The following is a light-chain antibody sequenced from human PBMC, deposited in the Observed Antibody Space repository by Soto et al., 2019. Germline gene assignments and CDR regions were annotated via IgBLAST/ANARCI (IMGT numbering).Light chain of an antibody. CDR3: SSYTSSSTLV. CDR1: SSDVGGYNY. CDR2: XVS. J-gene: IGLJ2*01. V-gene: IGLV2-14*01. Sequence: QSVLTQPASVSGSPGQSITISCTGTSSDVGGYNYVSWXQQHPGKAPKLMIYXVSNRPSGVSNRFSGSKSGNTASLTISGLQAEDEADYYCSSYTSSSTLVFGGGTXLTVL.